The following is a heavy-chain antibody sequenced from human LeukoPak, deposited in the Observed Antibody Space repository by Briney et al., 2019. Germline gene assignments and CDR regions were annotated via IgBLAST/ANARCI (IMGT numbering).Heavy chain of an antibody. CDR1: GFTFSSYA. J-gene: IGHJ4*02. Sequence: GGSLRLSCAASGFTFSSYAMSWVRQAPGKGLEWVSSIPASGGSTYYADSVKGRFTISRDNSKNSLYLQMNSLRAEDTAVYYCTKESSGGWYFDYWGQGTLVTVSS. CDR2: IPASGGST. V-gene: IGHV3-23*01. CDR3: TKESSGGWYFDY. D-gene: IGHD6-19*01.